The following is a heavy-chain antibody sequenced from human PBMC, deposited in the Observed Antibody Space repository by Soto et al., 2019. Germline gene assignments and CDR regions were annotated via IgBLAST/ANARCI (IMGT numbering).Heavy chain of an antibody. CDR2: ISYDGSNK. CDR3: AREFPAAPSYFDY. J-gene: IGHJ4*02. CDR1: GFTFSSYA. Sequence: PGGSLRLSCAASGFTFSSYAMHWVRQAPGKGLEWVAVISYDGSNKYYADSVKGRFTISRDNSKNTLYLQMNSLRAEDTAVYYCAREFPAAPSYFDYWGQGTLVTVSS. D-gene: IGHD2-15*01. V-gene: IGHV3-30-3*01.